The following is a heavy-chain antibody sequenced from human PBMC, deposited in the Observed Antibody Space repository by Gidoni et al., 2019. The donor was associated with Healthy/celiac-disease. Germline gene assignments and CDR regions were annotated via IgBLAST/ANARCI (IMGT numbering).Heavy chain of an antibody. CDR3: ARGDGYYYPFDY. D-gene: IGHD3-22*01. J-gene: IGHJ4*02. CDR2: ISSNGCST. V-gene: IGHV3-64*01. Sequence: EVQLVASGGGLVQPGGSLCHSSAPSGSPFSSYAMHWVRHAPGKGLAYVSAISSNGCSTYYANSVKGRFTISRDNSKNTLYLQMGSLRAEDMAVYYCARGDGYYYPFDYWGQGTLVTVSS. CDR1: GSPFSSYA.